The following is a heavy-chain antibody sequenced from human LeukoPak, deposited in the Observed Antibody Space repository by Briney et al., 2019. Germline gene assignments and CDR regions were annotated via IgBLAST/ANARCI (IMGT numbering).Heavy chain of an antibody. D-gene: IGHD2-15*01. J-gene: IGHJ4*02. CDR2: IYHSGDT. CDR1: GYSITSGYY. V-gene: IGHV4-38-2*02. Sequence: SETLSLTCIVSGYSITSGYYWGWIRQPPGKGLEWIGSIYHSGDTYYNPSLKSRVTISVDTSKNQFSLKLDSVTAADTAVYYCARSRRPWSQYYFDYWGQGTLVTVSS. CDR3: ARSRRPWSQYYFDY.